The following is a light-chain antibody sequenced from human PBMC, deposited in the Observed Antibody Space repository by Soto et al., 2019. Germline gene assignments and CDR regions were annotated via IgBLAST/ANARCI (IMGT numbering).Light chain of an antibody. Sequence: EIVLTQSPATLSLSPGERATLSCRASQSISTYLAWYQQKAGQAPRLLIYDASDRATGIPARFSGSGSGTDFTLTISGLEPDDFAVYYCQHRSHWWTFGQGTKVEIK. V-gene: IGKV3-11*01. CDR2: DAS. J-gene: IGKJ1*01. CDR1: QSISTY. CDR3: QHRSHWWT.